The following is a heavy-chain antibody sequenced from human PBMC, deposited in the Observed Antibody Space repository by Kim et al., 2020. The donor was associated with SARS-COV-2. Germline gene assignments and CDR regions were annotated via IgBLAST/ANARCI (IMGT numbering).Heavy chain of an antibody. Sequence: ASVKVSCKASGYTFTSYGISWVRQAPGQGLEWMGWISAYNGNTNYAQKLQGRVTMTTDTSTSTAYMELRSLRSDDTAVYYRARDILPYDFWSQGVGYYYYGMDVWGQGTTVTVSS. CDR1: GYTFTSYG. CDR2: ISAYNGNT. CDR3: ARDILPYDFWSQGVGYYYYGMDV. J-gene: IGHJ6*02. D-gene: IGHD3-3*01. V-gene: IGHV1-18*01.